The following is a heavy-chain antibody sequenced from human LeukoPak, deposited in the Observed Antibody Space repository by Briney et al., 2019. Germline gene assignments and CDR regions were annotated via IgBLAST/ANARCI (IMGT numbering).Heavy chain of an antibody. V-gene: IGHV1-8*01. D-gene: IGHD3-9*01. Sequence: ASVKVSCKASGYTFTSYDINWVRQATGQGLEWMGWMNPNSGNTGYAQKFQGRVTMTRNTSISTAYMELSSLRSEDTAVYYCARGTSLRYFDWYRMDVWGQGTTVTVSS. CDR3: ARGTSLRYFDWYRMDV. CDR2: MNPNSGNT. CDR1: GYTFTSYD. J-gene: IGHJ6*02.